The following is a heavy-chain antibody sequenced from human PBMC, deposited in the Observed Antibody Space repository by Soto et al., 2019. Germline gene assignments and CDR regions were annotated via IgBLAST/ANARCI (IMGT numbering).Heavy chain of an antibody. CDR1: GGTFSSYA. CDR3: ARDHKSGGLRDAFDI. J-gene: IGHJ3*02. Sequence: SSVKVSCKASGGTFSSYAISWVRQAPGQGLEWMGGIIPIFGTANYAQKFQGRVTITADESTSTDYMELSSLRSEDTAVYYCARDHKSGGLRDAFDIWGQGKMVTVSS. D-gene: IGHD6-25*01. V-gene: IGHV1-69*13. CDR2: IIPIFGTA.